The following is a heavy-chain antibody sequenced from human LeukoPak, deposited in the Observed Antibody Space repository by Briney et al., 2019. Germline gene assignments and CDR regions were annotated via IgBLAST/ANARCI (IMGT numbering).Heavy chain of an antibody. V-gene: IGHV4-59*13. CDR2: IYYSGTT. J-gene: IGHJ4*02. CDR1: CGSISSYY. Sequence: PSETLSLTCSVSCGSISSYYWSWIRQPPGKGLEWIGYIYYSGTTNYNPSLKSRVTMSVDTSKKQFSLKLSSVTAADTAVYYCARGRYFSGINYYYDFWGQGTLVTVSS. D-gene: IGHD2-15*01. CDR3: ARGRYFSGINYYYDF.